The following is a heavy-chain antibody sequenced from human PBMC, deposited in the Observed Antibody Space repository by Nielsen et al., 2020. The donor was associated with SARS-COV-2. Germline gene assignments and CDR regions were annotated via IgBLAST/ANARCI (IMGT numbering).Heavy chain of an antibody. J-gene: IGHJ6*02. V-gene: IGHV1-2*06. D-gene: IGHD3-22*01. Sequence: ASVKVSCKASGYTFTGYYMHWVRQAPGQGLEWMGRINPNSGGANYAQKFQGRVTMTRDTSISTAYMELSRLRSDDTAVYYCAREGVITMIVVVTSTGMDVWGQVTTVTVSS. CDR2: INPNSGGA. CDR3: AREGVITMIVVVTSTGMDV. CDR1: GYTFTGYY.